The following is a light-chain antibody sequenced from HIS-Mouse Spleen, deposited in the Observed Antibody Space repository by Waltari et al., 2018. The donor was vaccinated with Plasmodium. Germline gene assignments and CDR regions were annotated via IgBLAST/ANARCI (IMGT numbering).Light chain of an antibody. J-gene: IGLJ3*02. V-gene: IGLV3-1*01. CDR3: QAWDSSTAV. Sequence: SYELTQPPSVSVSPGQTASITCSGDKLGDKYACWYQQKPGQSPVLVIYQDSKRPSGIPERFSGSNSGNTATLTISGTQAMDEADEYGQAWDSSTAVFGGGTKLTVL. CDR2: QDS. CDR1: KLGDKY.